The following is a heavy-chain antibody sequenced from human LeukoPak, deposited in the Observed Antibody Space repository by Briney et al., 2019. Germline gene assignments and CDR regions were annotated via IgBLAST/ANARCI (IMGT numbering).Heavy chain of an antibody. CDR1: GGSISSGGYY. CDR2: IYYSGST. V-gene: IGHV4-31*03. CDR3: ARDCSGGSCYFDY. J-gene: IGHJ4*02. D-gene: IGHD2-15*01. Sequence: TLSLTCTVSGGSISSGGYYWSWIRQHPGKGLDWIGYIYYSGSTDYNPSLKIRVTISVDTSKTQFSLKLSSVTAADTAVYYCARDCSGGSCYFDYWGQGTLVTVSS.